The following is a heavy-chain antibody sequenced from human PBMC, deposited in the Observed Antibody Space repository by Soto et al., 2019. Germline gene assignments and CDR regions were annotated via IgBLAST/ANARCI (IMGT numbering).Heavy chain of an antibody. CDR2: IWYDGSNK. CDR3: ARESDGYNFGYFDY. V-gene: IGHV3-33*01. CDR1: GFTFSSYG. J-gene: IGHJ4*02. Sequence: QVQLVESGGGVVQPGRSLRLSCAASGFTFSSYGMHWVRQAPGKGLEWVAVIWYDGSNKYYADSVKGRFTISRDNSKNTLYLQMNSLRAEDTAVYYCARESDGYNFGYFDYWGQGTLVTVSS. D-gene: IGHD5-12*01.